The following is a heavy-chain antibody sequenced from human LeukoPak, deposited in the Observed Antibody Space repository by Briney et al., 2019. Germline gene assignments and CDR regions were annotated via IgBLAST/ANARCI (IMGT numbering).Heavy chain of an antibody. CDR2: IYYSGST. D-gene: IGHD1-20*01. Sequence: PSETLSLTCTASGGSISSYYWSWIRQPPGEGLEWIGYIYYSGSTNYNPSLKSRVTISVDTSKNQFSLKLSSVTAADTAVYYCARDSNWNRAFDIWGQGTMVTVSS. V-gene: IGHV4-59*01. J-gene: IGHJ3*02. CDR1: GGSISSYY. CDR3: ARDSNWNRAFDI.